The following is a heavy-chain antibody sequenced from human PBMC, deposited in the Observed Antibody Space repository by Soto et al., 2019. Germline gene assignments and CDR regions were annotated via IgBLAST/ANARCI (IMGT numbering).Heavy chain of an antibody. V-gene: IGHV6-1*01. Sequence: TLSLPCAISGDSVSSNTASWNWIRQSPSRGLEWLGRTYFRSKWYNDYAVSVKSRIIINPDTSNNQFSLQLNSVTPEDTAVYFCAKGDNLGPKTGYAFDPWGQGIMVTVSS. CDR1: GDSVSSNTAS. CDR2: TYFRSKWYN. CDR3: AKGDNLGPKTGYAFDP. D-gene: IGHD5-12*01. J-gene: IGHJ5*02.